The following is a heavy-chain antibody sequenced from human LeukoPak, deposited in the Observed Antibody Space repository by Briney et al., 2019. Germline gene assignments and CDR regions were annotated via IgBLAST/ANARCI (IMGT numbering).Heavy chain of an antibody. J-gene: IGHJ5*02. CDR2: INHSGST. D-gene: IGHD3-10*01. CDR3: ARGDRYYYGSGSYYKRGNWFDP. Sequence: KTSETLSLTCAVYGGSFSGYYWSWIRQPPGKGLEWIGEINHSGSTNYNPSLKSRVTISEDTSKNQFSLKLSSVTAADTAVYYCARGDRYYYGSGSYYKRGNWFDPWGQGTLVTVSS. CDR1: GGSFSGYY. V-gene: IGHV4-34*01.